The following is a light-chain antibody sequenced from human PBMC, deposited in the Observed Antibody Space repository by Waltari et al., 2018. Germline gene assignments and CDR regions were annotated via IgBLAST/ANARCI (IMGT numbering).Light chain of an antibody. Sequence: DIQMTQSPSSLSASVGVRVTITCRASQSISSYLNWYQQIPGKAPKLLIYAASSLQSGVPSRFSGSGSGTDFTLTISSLQPEDFATYYCQQSYSTPRTFGQGTKVEIK. CDR1: QSISSY. CDR2: AAS. V-gene: IGKV1-39*01. CDR3: QQSYSTPRT. J-gene: IGKJ1*01.